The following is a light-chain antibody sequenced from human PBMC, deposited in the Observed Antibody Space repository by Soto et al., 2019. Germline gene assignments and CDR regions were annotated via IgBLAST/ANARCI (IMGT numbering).Light chain of an antibody. CDR1: SSDVGGYNY. CDR3: SSYTTSNTRQIV. J-gene: IGLJ1*01. CDR2: DVS. V-gene: IGLV2-14*03. Sequence: SVLTPAAFLFWSSGKSITISCTGTSSDVGGYNYVSWYQHHPGKAPKLMIFDVSNRPSGGSNRFSGSKSGNTASLTISGLQPEDEADYYCSSYTTSNTRQIVFGTGTKVTVL.